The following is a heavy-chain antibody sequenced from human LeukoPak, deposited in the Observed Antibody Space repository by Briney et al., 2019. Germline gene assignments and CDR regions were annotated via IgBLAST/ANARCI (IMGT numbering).Heavy chain of an antibody. Sequence: PSETLSLTCTVSGGSISSYYWSWIRQPPGKGLEWIGYIYYSGSTNYNPSLKSRVTISVDTSKNQFSLKLSSVTAADTAVYYCARDSGSGSYSWLYYYYMDVWGKGTTVTVSS. J-gene: IGHJ6*03. CDR1: GGSISSYY. CDR2: IYYSGST. CDR3: ARDSGSGSYSWLYYYYMDV. D-gene: IGHD3-10*01. V-gene: IGHV4-59*01.